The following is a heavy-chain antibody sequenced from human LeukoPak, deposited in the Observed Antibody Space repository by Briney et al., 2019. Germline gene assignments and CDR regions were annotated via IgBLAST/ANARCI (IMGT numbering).Heavy chain of an antibody. Sequence: SVKVPCKASGGTFSSYAISWVRQAPGQGLEWMGGIIPIFGTANYAQKCQGRVTMTTDTSTSTAYMELRSLRSDDTAVYYCARGGSYWADYYHYMDVWGKGTMVTISS. D-gene: IGHD1-26*01. CDR2: IIPIFGTA. CDR1: GGTFSSYA. CDR3: ARGGSYWADYYHYMDV. V-gene: IGHV1-69*05. J-gene: IGHJ6*03.